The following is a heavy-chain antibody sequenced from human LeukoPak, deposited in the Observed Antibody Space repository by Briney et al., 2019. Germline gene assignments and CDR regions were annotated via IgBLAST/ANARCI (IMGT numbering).Heavy chain of an antibody. Sequence: SETLSLTCTVSGGSISSGDYYWSWIRQPPGKGLERIGYIYYSGSTYYNPSLKSRVTISVDTSKNQFSLKLSSVTAADTAVYYCARGPLIPPYYDILTGYYMEYFQHWGQGTLVTVSS. CDR3: ARGPLIPPYYDILTGYYMEYFQH. J-gene: IGHJ1*01. D-gene: IGHD3-9*01. V-gene: IGHV4-30-4*01. CDR1: GGSISSGDYY. CDR2: IYYSGST.